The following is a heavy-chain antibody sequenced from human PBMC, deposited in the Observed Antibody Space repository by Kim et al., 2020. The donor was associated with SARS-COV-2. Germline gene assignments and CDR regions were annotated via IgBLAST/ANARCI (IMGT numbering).Heavy chain of an antibody. CDR1: GFSFTGYN. V-gene: IGHV3-48*04. Sequence: GGSLRLSCAASGFSFTGYNMNWVRQAPGKGLDWVSYIASGGSIDYAASVKGRFTISSDSANNSVFLQMNSLPVADTAVYYCSRGHPWSGLPGRTAF. CDR3: SRGHPWSGLPGRTAF. D-gene: IGHD3-3*01. CDR2: IASGGSI. J-gene: IGHJ3*01.